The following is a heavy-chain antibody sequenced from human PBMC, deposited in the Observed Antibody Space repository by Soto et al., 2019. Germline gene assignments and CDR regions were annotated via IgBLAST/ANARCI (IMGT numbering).Heavy chain of an antibody. J-gene: IGHJ4*02. CDR3: AKDPGQFVVVVAATFGDY. V-gene: IGHV3-23*01. CDR1: GFTFSSYA. Sequence: GGSLRLSCAASGFTFSSYAMSWVRQAPGKGLEWVSAISGSGGSTYYADSVKGRFTISRDNSKNTLYLQMNSLRAEDTAVYYCAKDPGQFVVVVAATFGDYWGQGTLVTVSS. CDR2: ISGSGGST. D-gene: IGHD2-15*01.